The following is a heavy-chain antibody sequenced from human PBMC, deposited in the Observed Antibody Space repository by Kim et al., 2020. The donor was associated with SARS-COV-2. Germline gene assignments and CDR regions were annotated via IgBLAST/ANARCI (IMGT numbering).Heavy chain of an antibody. CDR2: T. J-gene: IGHJ4*02. Sequence: THYNPSLRSRFTISVDTSKSQFSRKLSAVTAADTAVYCWARVNGDVLIDYWGQGTLVTVSS. D-gene: IGHD4-17*01. CDR3: ARVNGDVLIDY. V-gene: IGHV4-59*01.